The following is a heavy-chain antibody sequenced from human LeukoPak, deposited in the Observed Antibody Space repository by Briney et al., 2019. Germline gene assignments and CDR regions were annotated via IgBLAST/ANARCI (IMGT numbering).Heavy chain of an antibody. CDR3: ARLPPRLYYYDSSGPVDY. D-gene: IGHD3-22*01. V-gene: IGHV4-39*01. J-gene: IGHJ4*02. CDR1: GGSISSSSYY. CDR2: IYYSGST. Sequence: SETLSLTCTVSGGSISSSSYYWGWIRQPPGKGLEWIGSIYYSGSTYYNPSLKSRVTISVDTSKNQFSLKLSSVTAADTAVYYCARLPPRLYYYDSSGPVDYWGQGTLVTVSS.